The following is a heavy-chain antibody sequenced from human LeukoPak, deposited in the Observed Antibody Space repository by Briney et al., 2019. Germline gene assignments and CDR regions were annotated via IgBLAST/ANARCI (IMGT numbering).Heavy chain of an antibody. D-gene: IGHD6-13*01. CDR3: ARDTDSSSWLSHPYAFDI. V-gene: IGHV1-69*05. CDR1: GGTFSSYA. J-gene: IGHJ3*02. CDR2: IIPIFGTA. Sequence: GASVKVSCKASGGTFSSYAISWVRQAPGQGLEWMGGIIPIFGTANYAQKFQGRVTITTDESTSTAYMELSSLRSEGTAVYYCARDTDSSSWLSHPYAFDIWGQGTMVTVSS.